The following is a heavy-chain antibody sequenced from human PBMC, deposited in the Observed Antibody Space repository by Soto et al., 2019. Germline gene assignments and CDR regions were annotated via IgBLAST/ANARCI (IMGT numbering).Heavy chain of an antibody. V-gene: IGHV3-23*01. Sequence: GGSLRLSCAASGFTFSSYAMSWVRQAPGKGLEWVSAISGSGGSTYYADSVKGRFTISRDNSKNTLYLQMNSLRAEDTAVYYCAKKGEVWSCFAYYYGMDFWGQGTTVSVSS. CDR2: ISGSGGST. CDR1: GFTFSSYA. J-gene: IGHJ6*02. D-gene: IGHD3-3*01. CDR3: AKKGEVWSCFAYYYGMDF.